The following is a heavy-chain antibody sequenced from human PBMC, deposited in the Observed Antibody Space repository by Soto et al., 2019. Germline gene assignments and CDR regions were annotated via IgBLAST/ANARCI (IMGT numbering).Heavy chain of an antibody. J-gene: IGHJ3*01. CDR3: ARVRLTAAPDDAFDL. CDR1: GGSISIGQW. Sequence: SETPSRTCAVSGGSISIGQWWSWVRQPPGKGLEWIGEIYHSGSTNYNPSLKSRVTISVDKSKNQFSLKLSSVTAADTAVYYCARVRLTAAPDDAFDLWGQGTMGTVSS. CDR2: IYHSGST. V-gene: IGHV4-4*02. D-gene: IGHD6-13*01.